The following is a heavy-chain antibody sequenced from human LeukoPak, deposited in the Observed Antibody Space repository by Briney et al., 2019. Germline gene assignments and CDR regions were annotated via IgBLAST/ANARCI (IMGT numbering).Heavy chain of an antibody. D-gene: IGHD3-3*01. V-gene: IGHV4-59*08. CDR3: ARTYYDFWSGSRYWYFQL. CDR2: IYYNGIT. J-gene: IGHJ2*01. CDR1: GASIRTYY. Sequence: SETLSLTCAVSGASIRTYYWSWIRQPPGKGLEWTGYIYYNGITNSNPSLKSRVTISVDTSKNQFSLKLSSVTAADTAVYYCARTYYDFWSGSRYWYFQLWGRGTLVTVSS.